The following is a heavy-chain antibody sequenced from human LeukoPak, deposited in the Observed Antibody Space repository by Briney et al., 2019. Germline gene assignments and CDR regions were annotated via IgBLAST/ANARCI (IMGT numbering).Heavy chain of an antibody. D-gene: IGHD6-6*01. J-gene: IGHJ1*01. CDR3: ARGLWSSSPPEYFQH. CDR2: IYYSGST. Sequence: SETLSLTCTVSGGSIGSGGYYWSWIRQHPGKGLEWIGYIYYSGSTYYNPSLKGRVTISVDTSKNQFSLKLSSVTAADTAVYYCARGLWSSSPPEYFQHWGQGTLVTVSS. V-gene: IGHV4-31*03. CDR1: GGSIGSGGYY.